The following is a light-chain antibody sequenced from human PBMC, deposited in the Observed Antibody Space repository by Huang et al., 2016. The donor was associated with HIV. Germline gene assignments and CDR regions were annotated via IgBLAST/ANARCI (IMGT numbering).Light chain of an antibody. Sequence: EVVMTQSPVTLSGSPGERATLSCRASQIVNNKLAWFHQKPGQAPRLLIHDASIRATGIPDRFSVSGSGTEFTLTISSLQSEYFAVYYCQQYNNWPPWTFGQGTKVEIK. CDR2: DAS. V-gene: IGKV3-15*01. CDR3: QQYNNWPPWT. J-gene: IGKJ1*01. CDR1: QIVNNK.